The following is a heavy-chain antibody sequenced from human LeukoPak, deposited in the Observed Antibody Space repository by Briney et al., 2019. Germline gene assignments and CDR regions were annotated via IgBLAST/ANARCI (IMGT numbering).Heavy chain of an antibody. CDR2: ISYDGSKK. D-gene: IGHD2/OR15-2a*01. Sequence: GGSLRLSCAASGLTFNTYAMHWVRQAPGKGLEWVAMISYDGSKKFYADSVKGRFTISRDKLNDMLYLQMSSLRDDDTGVYYCTRSGRGAFFKAYFDYWGQGTLVTVSS. J-gene: IGHJ4*02. CDR3: TRSGRGAFFKAYFDY. V-gene: IGHV3-30*07. CDR1: GLTFNTYA.